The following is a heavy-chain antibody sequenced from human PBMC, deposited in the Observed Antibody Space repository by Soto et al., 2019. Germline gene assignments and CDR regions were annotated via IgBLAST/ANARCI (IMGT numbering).Heavy chain of an antibody. D-gene: IGHD6-19*01. CDR2: IIPIFGTA. V-gene: IGHV1-69*12. Sequence: QVQLVQSGAEVKKPGSSVKVSCKASGGTFSSYAISWVRQAPGQGLEWMGGIIPIFGTANYAQKFQGRVTITADESTSTAYKELSSLRSEDTAVYYWPRDLAVAGYIDYWGQGTLVTVSS. CDR1: GGTFSSYA. J-gene: IGHJ4*02. CDR3: PRDLAVAGYIDY.